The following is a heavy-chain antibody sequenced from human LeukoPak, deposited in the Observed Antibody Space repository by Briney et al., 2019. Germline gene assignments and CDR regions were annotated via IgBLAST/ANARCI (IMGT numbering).Heavy chain of an antibody. V-gene: IGHV4-34*01. J-gene: IGHJ6*02. CDR1: GGSFSGYY. Sequence: SQTLSLTCAVYGGSFSGYYWSWIRQPPGKGLEWIGEINHSGSTNYNPSLKSRVTISVDTSKNQFSLKLSSVTAADTAVYYCARGLGQQLVGYYYGMDVWGQGTTVTVSS. D-gene: IGHD6-13*01. CDR2: INHSGST. CDR3: ARGLGQQLVGYYYGMDV.